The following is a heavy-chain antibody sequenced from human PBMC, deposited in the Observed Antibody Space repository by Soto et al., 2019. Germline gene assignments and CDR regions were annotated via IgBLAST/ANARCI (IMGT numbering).Heavy chain of an antibody. V-gene: IGHV3-30*02. D-gene: IGHD4-17*01. J-gene: IGHJ6*02. Sequence: DSVKGRFNISRDNSKNTLYLQMNSLRAEDTAVYYCAKDKDYGVKKRRYYYHAMDVWGQGTTVTVSS. CDR3: AKDKDYGVKKRRYYYHAMDV.